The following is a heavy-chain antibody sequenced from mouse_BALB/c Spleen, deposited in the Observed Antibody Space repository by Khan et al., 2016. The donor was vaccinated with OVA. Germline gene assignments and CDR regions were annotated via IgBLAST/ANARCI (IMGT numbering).Heavy chain of an antibody. CDR1: GYTFTKYG. J-gene: IGHJ2*03. CDR2: INSNTGEA. V-gene: IGHV9-3*02. Sequence: QIQLVQSGPELKKPGETVKISCKASGYTFTKYGMNWVKQAPGKGLKWMGWINSNTGEAAYAEEFKGRFAFSLETSVSTAYLQINNLKNEDTATYFCARADKWGKGTSLTVSS. CDR3: ARADK.